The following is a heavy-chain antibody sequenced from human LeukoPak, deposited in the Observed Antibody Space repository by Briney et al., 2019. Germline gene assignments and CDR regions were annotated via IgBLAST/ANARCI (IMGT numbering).Heavy chain of an antibody. V-gene: IGHV3-9*01. CDR1: GFTFDDYA. CDR3: ARDLEGNTAMVT. J-gene: IGHJ4*02. Sequence: GRSLRLSCAASGFTFDDYAMHWVRQAPGKGLEWVSGISWNSGSIGYADSVKGRFTISRDNAKNSLYLQMNSLRAEDTAVYYCARDLEGNTAMVTWGQGTLVTVSS. CDR2: ISWNSGSI. D-gene: IGHD5-18*01.